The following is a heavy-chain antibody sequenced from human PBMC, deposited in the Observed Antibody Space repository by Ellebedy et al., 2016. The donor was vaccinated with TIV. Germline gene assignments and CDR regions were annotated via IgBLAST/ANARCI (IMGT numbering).Heavy chain of an antibody. CDR3: ARVSLAGDFFDY. CDR1: GGSIRGYY. CDR2: IYTTGSG. D-gene: IGHD6-13*01. J-gene: IGHJ4*02. Sequence: MPSETLSLTCTVSGGSIRGYYWSWIRQPAGKGMEWIGRIYTTGSGDYNPSLLSRVTMSVDTSKNQFSLHLRSVTAADTAVYFCARVSLAGDFFDYWGQGTLVAVSS. V-gene: IGHV4-4*07.